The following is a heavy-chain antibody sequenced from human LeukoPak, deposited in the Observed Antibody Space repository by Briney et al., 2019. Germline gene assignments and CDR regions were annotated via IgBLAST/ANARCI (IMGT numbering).Heavy chain of an antibody. V-gene: IGHV1-2*02. CDR2: INPNSGGT. J-gene: IGHJ4*02. CDR3: ARDSIAAAGIDY. CDR1: GYTFTGYY. Sequence: ASVKVSCKAPGYTFTGYYMHWVRQAPGQGLEWMGWINPNSGGTNYAQKFQGRVTMTRDTSISTAYMELSRLRSDDTAVYYCARDSIAAAGIDYWGQGTLVTVSS. D-gene: IGHD6-13*01.